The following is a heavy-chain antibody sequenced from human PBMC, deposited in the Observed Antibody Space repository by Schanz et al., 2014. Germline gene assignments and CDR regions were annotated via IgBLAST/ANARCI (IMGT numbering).Heavy chain of an antibody. V-gene: IGHV3-64*04. J-gene: IGHJ4*02. CDR2: ISSNGGST. D-gene: IGHD3-10*01. CDR3: ARGRGFYDY. CDR1: GFTFSSYS. Sequence: VQLVESGGGLVQPGGSLRLSCSASGFTFSSYSMYWVRQAPGKGLEYVSVISSNGGSTDFADSVKGRFTISRDNSKNTLYLQMNSLRAEDTAVYYCARGRGFYDYWGQGSLVTVSS.